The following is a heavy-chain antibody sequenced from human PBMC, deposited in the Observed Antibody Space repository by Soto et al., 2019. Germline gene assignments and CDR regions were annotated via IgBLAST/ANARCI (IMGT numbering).Heavy chain of an antibody. V-gene: IGHV3-30-3*01. CDR1: GFTFSSYA. D-gene: IGHD6-13*01. Sequence: QVQLVESGGGVVQPGRSLRLSCAASGFTFSSYAMHWVRQAPGKGLEWVAVISYDGSNKYYADSVKGRFTISRDNSKNTLYLHMNSLRAEDTAVYYCARGWAAAGTPQDYYGMDVWGQGTTVTVSS. J-gene: IGHJ6*02. CDR3: ARGWAAAGTPQDYYGMDV. CDR2: ISYDGSNK.